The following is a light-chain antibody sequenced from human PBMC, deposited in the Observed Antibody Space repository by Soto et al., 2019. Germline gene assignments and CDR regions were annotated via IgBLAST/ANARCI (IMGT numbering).Light chain of an antibody. CDR2: TSN. J-gene: IGLJ1*01. Sequence: QSVLTQPPSASGTPGQRVTISCSGGGSNIGINPFNWYQQLPGTAPRLLFYTSNQRPSGVPQRFSGSKTGTSASLAIGGLQSEDGADYYWAAWDDSLGAYVFGTGTKVTV. CDR1: GSNIGINP. CDR3: AAWDDSLGAYV. V-gene: IGLV1-44*01.